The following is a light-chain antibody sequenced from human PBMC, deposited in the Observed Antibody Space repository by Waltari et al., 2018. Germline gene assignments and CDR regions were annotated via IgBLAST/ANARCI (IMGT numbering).Light chain of an antibody. Sequence: EIVLTQSPGTASLSPGERVTLSCRASQTVGSSSLAWYQHKPGQAPRLVIYRASRRATGFPDRFSGSGSGTEFSLTISRLEPEDFAVYYCQQHGTLPATFGQGTKVEIK. CDR1: QTVGSSS. J-gene: IGKJ1*01. CDR3: QQHGTLPAT. CDR2: RAS. V-gene: IGKV3-20*01.